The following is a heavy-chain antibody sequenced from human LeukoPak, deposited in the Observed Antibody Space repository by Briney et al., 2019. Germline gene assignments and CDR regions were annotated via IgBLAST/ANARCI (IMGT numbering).Heavy chain of an antibody. CDR2: INEDATTI. V-gene: IGHV3-74*01. CDR3: VRDLILVWTPGDDFDF. Sequence: GGSLRLSCAAPGFAFSAYWMHWVRQAPGKGLEWVSRINEDATTITYADSVKGRFIISRDNSKKSLYLQMHNLRAEDTAVYYCVRDLILVWTPGDDFDFWGQGTLVIVSS. J-gene: IGHJ4*02. CDR1: GFAFSAYW. D-gene: IGHD3-16*01.